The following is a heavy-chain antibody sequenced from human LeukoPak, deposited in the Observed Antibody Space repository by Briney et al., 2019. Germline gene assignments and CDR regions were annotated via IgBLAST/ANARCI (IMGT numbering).Heavy chain of an antibody. Sequence: PSETLSLTCTVSGGSISTYYWSWIRQLPGKGLEWIGYIHYSGTTDYNPSLKSRVTISVDTSKNQFSLKLSSVTAADTAVYYCARVPCSGGSCYPDSWGQGTLVTVSS. CDR3: ARVPCSGGSCYPDS. CDR2: IHYSGTT. D-gene: IGHD2-15*01. CDR1: GGSISTYY. J-gene: IGHJ5*01. V-gene: IGHV4-59*01.